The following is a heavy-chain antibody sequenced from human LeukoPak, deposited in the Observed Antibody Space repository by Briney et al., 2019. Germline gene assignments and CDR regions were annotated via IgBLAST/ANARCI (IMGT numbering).Heavy chain of an antibody. CDR2: ISGSGGST. CDR1: GFTLSSYA. Sequence: GGSLRLSCAPSGFTLSSYAMSWVRQAPGKGLEWVSAISGSGGSTYYADSVKGRFTLSRDKSKNTLYLQMNSLGAEDTAVYYCAKVIQYFVWFPRLYYFDHRGQGTLVTVSS. J-gene: IGHJ4*02. CDR3: AKVIQYFVWFPRLYYFDH. V-gene: IGHV3-23*01. D-gene: IGHD3-9*01.